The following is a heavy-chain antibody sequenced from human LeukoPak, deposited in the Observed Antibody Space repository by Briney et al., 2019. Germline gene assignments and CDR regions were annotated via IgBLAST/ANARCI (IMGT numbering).Heavy chain of an antibody. CDR3: ARSTGRLTPINFDY. D-gene: IGHD6-25*01. CDR2: IYHSGST. CDR1: GGSISSGGYY. V-gene: IGHV4-30-2*02. Sequence: SETLSLTCTVSGGSISSGGYYWSWIRQPPGKGLEWIGYIYHSGSTYYNPSLKSRVTISVDRSKNQFSLKLSSVTAADTAVYYCARSTGRLTPINFDYWGQGTLVTVSS. J-gene: IGHJ4*02.